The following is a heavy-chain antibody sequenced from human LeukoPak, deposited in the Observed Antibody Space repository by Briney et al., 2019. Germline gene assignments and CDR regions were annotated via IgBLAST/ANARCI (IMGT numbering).Heavy chain of an antibody. V-gene: IGHV3-23*01. D-gene: IGHD1-26*01. CDR1: GFTFSSYE. J-gene: IGHJ5*02. CDR2: ISGSGGST. Sequence: GGSLRLSCAASGFTFSSYEMNWVRQAPGKGLEWVSAISGSGGSTYYADSVKGRFTISRDNSKNTLYLQMNSLRAEDTAVYYCAKGREILIDPWGQGTLVTVSS. CDR3: AKGREILIDP.